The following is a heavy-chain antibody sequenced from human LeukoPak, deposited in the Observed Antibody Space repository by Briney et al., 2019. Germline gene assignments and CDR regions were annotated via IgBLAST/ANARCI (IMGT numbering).Heavy chain of an antibody. J-gene: IGHJ4*02. V-gene: IGHV3-23*01. CDR3: ARASSGFSWGY. Sequence: PGGSLRLSCAASGFTFRKYAMSWVRQAPGKGLEWVSTISGSGGSTYYADSVKGRFTISRDNSKNTLYLQMNSLRAEDTAVYYCARASSGFSWGYWGQGTLVTVSS. CDR2: ISGSGGST. D-gene: IGHD6-19*01. CDR1: GFTFRKYA.